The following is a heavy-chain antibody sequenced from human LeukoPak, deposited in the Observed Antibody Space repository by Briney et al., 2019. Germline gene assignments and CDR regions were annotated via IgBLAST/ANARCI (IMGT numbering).Heavy chain of an antibody. V-gene: IGHV3-30-3*01. Sequence: GGSLRLSCAASGFTYSSFARHWVRQAPGKGLEWVAVISSDGSKKDYADPVKGRFTISRDNSKNTLYLQMNSLRDEDTAVYYCVGDDILTGYYSGDYWGQGTLVTVSS. D-gene: IGHD3-9*01. CDR3: VGDDILTGYYSGDY. CDR1: GFTYSSFA. CDR2: ISSDGSKK. J-gene: IGHJ4*02.